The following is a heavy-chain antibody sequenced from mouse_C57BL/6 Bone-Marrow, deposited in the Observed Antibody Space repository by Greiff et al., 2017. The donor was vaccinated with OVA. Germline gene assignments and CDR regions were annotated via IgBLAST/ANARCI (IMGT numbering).Heavy chain of an antibody. V-gene: IGHV6-3*01. CDR3: TAYDYPFAD. CDR1: GFTFSNYW. J-gene: IGHJ3*01. Sequence: EVQLQESGGGLVQPGGSMKLSCVASGFTFSNYWMNWVRQSPEQGLEWVAQIRLKSDNYATHYAESVKGRFTISRDDSKSSVYLQMNNVRAEDAGIYYCTAYDYPFADWGQGTLVTVAA. CDR2: IRLKSDNYAT. D-gene: IGHD2-4*01.